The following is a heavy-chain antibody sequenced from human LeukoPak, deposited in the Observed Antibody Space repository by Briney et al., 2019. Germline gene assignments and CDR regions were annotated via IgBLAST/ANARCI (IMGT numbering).Heavy chain of an antibody. CDR2: IIPIFGTA. CDR3: ARDERGGGVDSSGYSNY. CDR1: GGAFSSYA. V-gene: IGHV1-69*05. Sequence: SVKVSCKASGGAFSSYAISWVRQAPGQGLEWMGRIIPIFGTANYAQKFQGGVTITTDESTSTAYMELSSLRSEDTAVYYCARDERGGGVDSSGYSNYWGQGTLVTVSS. J-gene: IGHJ4*02. D-gene: IGHD3-22*01.